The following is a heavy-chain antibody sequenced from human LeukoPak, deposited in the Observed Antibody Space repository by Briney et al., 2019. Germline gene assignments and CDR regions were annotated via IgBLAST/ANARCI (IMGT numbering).Heavy chain of an antibody. D-gene: IGHD3-10*01. V-gene: IGHV3-23*01. CDR1: GFTFSSYA. Sequence: QPGGSLRLSCASSGFTFSSYAMSWVRQAPGKGLEWVSAISGSGGSTYYADSVKGRFTISRDNSKNTLYLQMNSLRAEDMAVYYCAKDALEYYYGSGSEFDYWGQGTLVTVSS. CDR3: AKDALEYYYGSGSEFDY. J-gene: IGHJ4*02. CDR2: ISGSGGST.